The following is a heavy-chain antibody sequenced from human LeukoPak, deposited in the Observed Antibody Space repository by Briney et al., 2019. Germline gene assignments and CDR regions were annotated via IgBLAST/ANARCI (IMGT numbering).Heavy chain of an antibody. D-gene: IGHD3-22*01. CDR3: ARGAADYYYDSSGYHYYFDY. CDR1: GFTFSSYA. CDR2: ISGSGGST. V-gene: IGHV3-23*01. Sequence: GGSLRLSCAASGFTFSSYAMSWVRQAPGKGLEWVSAISGSGGSTYYADSVKGRFTISRDNAKNSLYLQMNSLRAEDTAVYYRARGAADYYYDSSGYHYYFDYWGQGTLVTVSS. J-gene: IGHJ4*02.